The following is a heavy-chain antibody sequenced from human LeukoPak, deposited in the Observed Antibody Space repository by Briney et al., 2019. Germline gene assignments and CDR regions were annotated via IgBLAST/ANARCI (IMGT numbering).Heavy chain of an antibody. CDR1: GGSISSGGYY. D-gene: IGHD3-3*01. Sequence: SQTLSLTCTVSGGSISSGGYYWSWIRQPPGKGLEWIGYIYHSGSTYYNPSLKSRVTISVDRSKNQFSLKLSSVTAADTAVYYCARDGGITIFGVVIPLGYWGQGTLVTVSS. CDR3: ARDGGITIFGVVIPLGY. J-gene: IGHJ4*02. V-gene: IGHV4-30-2*01. CDR2: IYHSGST.